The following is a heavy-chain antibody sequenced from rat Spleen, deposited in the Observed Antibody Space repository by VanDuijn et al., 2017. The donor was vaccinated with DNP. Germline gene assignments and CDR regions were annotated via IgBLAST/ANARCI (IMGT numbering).Heavy chain of an antibody. CDR3: AIDTTRSKSGAFGH. V-gene: IGHV5S13*01. CDR1: GFIYSNYV. J-gene: IGHJ3*01. CDR2: ISTGGDKT. D-gene: IGHD3-1*01. Sequence: EVQLVESGGGLVQPGRSLKLSCTASGFIYSNYVMAWIRQAPTKGLEWVASISTGGDKTYYRDSVKGRFTISRDNAKNTLYLQMDSLRSEDTATFYCAIDTTRSKSGAFGHWGQGTLVTVSS.